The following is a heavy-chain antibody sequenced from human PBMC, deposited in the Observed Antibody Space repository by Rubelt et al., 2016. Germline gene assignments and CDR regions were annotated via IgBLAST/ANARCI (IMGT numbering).Heavy chain of an antibody. Sequence: QVQLVQSEAEVKKPGASVKVSCKAAGYSFTTYSIHWVRQAPGQRLEWMGWINAGNGNTKYSQKFQGRVTITRDTSASTAYMELSSLRSEDTAIYYCATGYSSGWYVAYWGQGTLVTVSS. D-gene: IGHD6-19*01. J-gene: IGHJ4*02. CDR2: INAGNGNT. CDR3: ATGYSSGWYVAY. V-gene: IGHV1-3*01. CDR1: GYSFTTYS.